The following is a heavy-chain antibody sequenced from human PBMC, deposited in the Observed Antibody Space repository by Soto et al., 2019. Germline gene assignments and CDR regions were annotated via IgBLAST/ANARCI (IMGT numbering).Heavy chain of an antibody. D-gene: IGHD3-16*01. CDR3: ARGVGGGDYYYYMDV. CDR2: IIPILGIA. J-gene: IGHJ6*03. CDR1: GGTFSSYT. Sequence: SVKVSCKASGGTFSSYTISWVRQAPGQGLEWMGRIIPILGIANYAQKFQGRVTITADKSTSTAYMELSSLRSEDTAVYYCARGVGGGDYYYYMDVWGKGTTVTVSS. V-gene: IGHV1-69*02.